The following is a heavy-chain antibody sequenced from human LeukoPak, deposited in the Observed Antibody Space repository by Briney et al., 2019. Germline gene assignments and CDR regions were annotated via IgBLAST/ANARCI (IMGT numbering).Heavy chain of an antibody. CDR3: ARGRGTIYMFDY. CDR1: GFTFNRYW. Sequence: PGGSLKLSFAASGFTFNRYWMHWVRQVPGKGLVWVSRINSDGSSTTYADSVKGRFTISRDNARNTLYLQMNSLRAEDTAVYYCARGRGTIYMFDYWGQGTLVTVSS. CDR2: INSDGSST. V-gene: IGHV3-74*01. D-gene: IGHD2/OR15-2a*01. J-gene: IGHJ4*02.